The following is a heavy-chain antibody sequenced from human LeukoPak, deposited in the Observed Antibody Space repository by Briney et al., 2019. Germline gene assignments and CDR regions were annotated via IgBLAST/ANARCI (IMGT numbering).Heavy chain of an antibody. CDR2: INHSGST. CDR1: GGSFSGYY. J-gene: IGHJ4*02. V-gene: IGHV4-34*01. D-gene: IGHD5-12*01. CDR3: ARRDVVATRRRTFDY. Sequence: SETLSLTCAVYGGSFSGYYWSWIRRPPGKGLEWIGEINHSGSTNYNPSLKSRVTISVDTSKNQFSLKLSSVTAADTAVYYCARRDVVATRRRTFDYWGQGTLVTVSS.